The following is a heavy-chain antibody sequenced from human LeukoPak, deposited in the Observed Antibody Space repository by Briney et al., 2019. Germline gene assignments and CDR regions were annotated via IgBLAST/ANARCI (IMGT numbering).Heavy chain of an antibody. CDR1: GFTFSSYA. CDR2: ISGSGGST. V-gene: IGHV3-23*01. CDR3: AKDGGDYYGSGSYPFDY. D-gene: IGHD3-10*01. J-gene: IGHJ4*02. Sequence: PGGSLRLSCAAYGFTFSSYAMSWVRQAPGKGLEWVSAISGSGGSTYYADSVKGRFTISRDNSKNTLYLQMNSLRAEDTAVYYCAKDGGDYYGSGSYPFDYWGQGTLVTVSS.